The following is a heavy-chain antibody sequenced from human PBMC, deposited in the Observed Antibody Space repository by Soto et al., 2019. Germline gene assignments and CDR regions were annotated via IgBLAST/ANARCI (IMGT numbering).Heavy chain of an antibody. CDR2: LYYGRSA. V-gene: IGHV4-59*01. D-gene: IGHD3-22*01. CDR3: ALRSMAVVPEY. J-gene: IGHJ4*02. Sequence: QVQLQESGPGLVKPSVTLSLICAVSGDSISSYYCMWIRQPPGKGLESIGYLYYGRSANYNPSLKSRVTLSVDTSTNQCSLTLSSMTAADTAVYYCALRSMAVVPEYWGQGTLVTVSS. CDR1: GDSISSYY.